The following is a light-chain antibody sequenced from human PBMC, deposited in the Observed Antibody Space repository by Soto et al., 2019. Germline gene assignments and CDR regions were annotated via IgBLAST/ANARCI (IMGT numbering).Light chain of an antibody. CDR3: SSYTTSNTYV. J-gene: IGLJ1*01. Sequence: QSALTQPPSVSGSPGQSVTISCTGTSSDVGSYNSVSWYQQPPGTVPKLMIYEVSNRPSGVPDRFSGSKSGNTAFLTISGLQAEDEADYYCSSYTTSNTYVFGTGTKLTVL. CDR1: SSDVGSYNS. CDR2: EVS. V-gene: IGLV2-18*02.